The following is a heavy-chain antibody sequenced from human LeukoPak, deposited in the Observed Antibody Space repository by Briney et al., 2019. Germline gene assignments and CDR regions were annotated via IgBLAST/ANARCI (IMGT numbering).Heavy chain of an antibody. V-gene: IGHV4-34*01. CDR1: GGSFSGYY. CDR3: ARYSSSWLEYYFDY. J-gene: IGHJ4*02. D-gene: IGHD6-13*01. CDR2: INHSGST. Sequence: PSETLSLACAVYGGSFSGYYWSWIRQPPGKGLEWIGEINHSGSTNYNPSLKSRVTISVDTSKNQFSLKLSSVTAADTAVYYGARYSSSWLEYYFDYWGQGTLVTVSS.